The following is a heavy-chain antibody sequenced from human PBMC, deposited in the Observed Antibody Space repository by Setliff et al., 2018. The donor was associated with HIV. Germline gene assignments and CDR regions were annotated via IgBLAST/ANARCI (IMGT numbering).Heavy chain of an antibody. CDR3: ARVRSYGSAYDAFDV. Sequence: PSETLSLTCTVSAGSIRSSTYYWAWIRQPPGTGLEWLGCIYSGGSTNYNPSLESRVTISLDTSKNQFSLRLTSVTAADTAVYYCARVRSYGSAYDAFDVWGPGTMVTVSS. CDR1: AGSIRSSTYY. D-gene: IGHD3-10*01. J-gene: IGHJ3*01. V-gene: IGHV4-61*05. CDR2: IYSGGST.